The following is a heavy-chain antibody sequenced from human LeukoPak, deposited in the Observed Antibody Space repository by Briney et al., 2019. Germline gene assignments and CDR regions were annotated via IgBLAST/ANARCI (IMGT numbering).Heavy chain of an antibody. Sequence: PGGSLRLSCAASGLTVITYDMTWVRQARGKGLEWVSVLYSDGNTKYSDSVQGRFTISRDNSKNTLYLEMNSLSPDDTAVYYCAKGVETLAANTLAYWGQGTLVTVSS. D-gene: IGHD3-16*01. CDR1: GLTVITYD. J-gene: IGHJ4*02. CDR2: LYSDGNT. CDR3: AKGVETLAANTLAY. V-gene: IGHV3-53*01.